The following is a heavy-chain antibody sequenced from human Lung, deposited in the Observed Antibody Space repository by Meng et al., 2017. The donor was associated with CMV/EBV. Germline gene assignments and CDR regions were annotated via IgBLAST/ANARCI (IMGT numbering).Heavy chain of an antibody. CDR1: GGSISSGGYY. D-gene: IGHD3-10*01. CDR2: IYYSGST. V-gene: IGHV4-31*03. Sequence: TLSLXCTVSGGSISSGGYYWSWIRQHPGKGLEWIGYIYYSGSTYYNPSLKSRVTISVDTSKNQFSLKLSSVTAADTAVYYCASKPDYYGSGSYYYSVRAVGAKGPRSPSP. J-gene: IGHJ6*02. CDR3: ASKPDYYGSGSYYYSVRAV.